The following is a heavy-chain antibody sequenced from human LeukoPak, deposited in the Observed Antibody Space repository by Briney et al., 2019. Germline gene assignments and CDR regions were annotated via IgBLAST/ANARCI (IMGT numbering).Heavy chain of an antibody. V-gene: IGHV3-20*04. J-gene: IGHJ6*03. Sequence: PGGSLRLSCAASGFTFADYGMSWVRQAPGKGLGWVSGINWNGGSTGYAGSVKGRVTISRDNAKNSLYLQMNSLRAEDTALYYCARDPTAHYYYYYMDVWGKGTTVTVSS. CDR1: GFTFADYG. CDR2: INWNGGST. CDR3: ARDPTAHYYYYYMDV.